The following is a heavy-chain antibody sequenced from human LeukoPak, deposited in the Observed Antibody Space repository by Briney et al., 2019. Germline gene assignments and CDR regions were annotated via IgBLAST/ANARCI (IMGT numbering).Heavy chain of an antibody. D-gene: IGHD6-19*01. CDR2: FSGTSST. Sequence: GGSLRLSCAASGFTFSSYAMSWVRQAPGKGLEWVSTFSGTSSTSYADAVKGRVTISRDNSKNTLYLQLNSLRAEDTAVYYCAKLQQWQPQRYLFEYWGQGALVTVAS. V-gene: IGHV3-23*01. CDR3: AKLQQWQPQRYLFEY. CDR1: GFTFSSYA. J-gene: IGHJ4*02.